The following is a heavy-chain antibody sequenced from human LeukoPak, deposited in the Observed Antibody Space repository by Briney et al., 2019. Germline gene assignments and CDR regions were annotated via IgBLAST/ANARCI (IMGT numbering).Heavy chain of an antibody. CDR2: MNPISGNT. CDR3: ARGYVTMVRGVLGSFDI. J-gene: IGHJ3*02. D-gene: IGHD3-10*01. V-gene: IGHV1-8*03. Sequence: ASVKVSCKASGYTFSNNDINWVRQATGQGLEWMGWMNPISGNTGFAQKFQGRVTITRITSISTAYMEMSSLRSDDTAVYYCARGYVTMVRGVLGSFDIWGQGTMVTVSS. CDR1: GYTFSNND.